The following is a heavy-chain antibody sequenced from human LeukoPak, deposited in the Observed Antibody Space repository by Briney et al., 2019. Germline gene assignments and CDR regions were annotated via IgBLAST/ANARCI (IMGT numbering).Heavy chain of an antibody. Sequence: PGGSLRLSCAASGFTFSSYAMSWVRQAPGKGLEWVSAISGSGGSTYYADSVKGRFTISRDDSKNTLYLQMNSLRAEDTAVYYCAKVGHYDFWSGYENWGQGTLVTVSS. J-gene: IGHJ4*02. V-gene: IGHV3-23*01. CDR2: ISGSGGST. D-gene: IGHD3-3*01. CDR1: GFTFSSYA. CDR3: AKVGHYDFWSGYEN.